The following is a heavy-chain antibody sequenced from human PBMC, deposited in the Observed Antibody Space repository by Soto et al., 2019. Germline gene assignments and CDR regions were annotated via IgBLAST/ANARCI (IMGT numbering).Heavy chain of an antibody. CDR2: ISGSGDNT. Sequence: GGSLRLSCAASGFTFSAHAMNWVRQAPGRGLEWVSSISGSGDNTYYVDSVKGRFTISRDNSKNTLYLQMHSLRAEDTAVYYCAKDLISYSYDYWGQGTLVTVSS. D-gene: IGHD1-26*01. J-gene: IGHJ4*02. CDR3: AKDLISYSYDY. CDR1: GFTFSAHA. V-gene: IGHV3-23*01.